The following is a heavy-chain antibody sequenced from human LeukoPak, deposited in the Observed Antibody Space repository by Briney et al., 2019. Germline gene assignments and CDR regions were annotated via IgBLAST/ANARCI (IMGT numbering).Heavy chain of an antibody. J-gene: IGHJ4*02. V-gene: IGHV4-4*09. D-gene: IGHD2-15*01. CDR1: NGSISSYH. CDR2: ILTSGTT. CDR3: ARDPGDTVNY. Sequence: PSETLSLTCTVSNGSISSYHWSWVRQPPGKGLEWIGYILTSGTTNYNPSLKSRLTISVDTSKNQFTLKLSSVTAADTAVYYCARDPGDTVNYWGQGTLVTVSP.